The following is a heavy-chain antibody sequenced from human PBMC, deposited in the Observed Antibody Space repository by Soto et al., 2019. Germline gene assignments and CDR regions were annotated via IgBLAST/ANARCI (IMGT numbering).Heavy chain of an antibody. V-gene: IGHV3-21*01. D-gene: IGHD3-16*02. CDR2: ISSSSSYI. CDR1: GFTFSSYS. CDR3: ARDGGGYIWGSYRADAFDI. J-gene: IGHJ3*02. Sequence: EVQLVESGGGLVKPGGSLRLSCAASGFTFSSYSMNWVRQAPGKGLEWVSSISSSSSYIYYADSVKGRFTISRENAKNSLYLQMNSLRAEDTAVYYCARDGGGYIWGSYRADAFDIWGQGTMVTVSS.